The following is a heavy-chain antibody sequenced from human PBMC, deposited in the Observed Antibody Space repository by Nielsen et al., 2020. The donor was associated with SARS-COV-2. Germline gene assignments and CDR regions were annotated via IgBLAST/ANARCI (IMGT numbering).Heavy chain of an antibody. CDR1: GFTFDDYA. V-gene: IGHV3-9*01. Sequence: SLKISCAASGFTFDDYAMHWVRQAPGKGLEWVSGISWNSGSIGYADSVKGRFTISRDNAKNSLYLQMNSLRAEDTALYYCANIGDYVGYWGQGTPVTVSS. J-gene: IGHJ4*02. CDR2: ISWNSGSI. CDR3: ANIGDYVGY. D-gene: IGHD1-26*01.